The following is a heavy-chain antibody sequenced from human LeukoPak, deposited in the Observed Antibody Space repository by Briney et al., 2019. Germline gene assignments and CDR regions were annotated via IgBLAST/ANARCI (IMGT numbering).Heavy chain of an antibody. CDR3: ARHGVATWFDP. Sequence: SETLSLTCAVYGGSFSDYYWSWIRQSPGKELEWIGEINHSGTTKYNPSLKSRVTMSVDTSKNQFSVKLTSVTAADTAVYYCARHGVATWFDPWGQGTPVTVSS. D-gene: IGHD2-15*01. CDR2: INHSGTT. V-gene: IGHV4-34*01. CDR1: GGSFSDYY. J-gene: IGHJ5*02.